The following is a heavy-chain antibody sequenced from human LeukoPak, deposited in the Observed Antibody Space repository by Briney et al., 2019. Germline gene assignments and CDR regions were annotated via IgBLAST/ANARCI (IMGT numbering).Heavy chain of an antibody. J-gene: IGHJ4*02. V-gene: IGHV1-18*01. CDR3: ASNNWGSDFDY. Sequence: ASVKVSCKTSGYSFILYGISWVRQAPGQGLEWMGWISAYNGNTNYAQKLQGRVTMTTDTSTSTAYMELRSLRSDDTAVYYCASNNWGSDFDYWGQGTLVTVSS. D-gene: IGHD7-27*01. CDR2: ISAYNGNT. CDR1: GYSFILYG.